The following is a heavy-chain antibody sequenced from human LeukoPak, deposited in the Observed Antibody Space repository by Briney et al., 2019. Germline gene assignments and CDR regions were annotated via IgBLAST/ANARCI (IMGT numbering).Heavy chain of an antibody. V-gene: IGHV1-2*02. Sequence: ASVKVSCKASGYTFTGYYMHWVRQAPGQGLEWMGWINPNSGGTNYAQKFQGRVTMTRDTSISTAYMELSRPRSDDTAVYYCARGEGCSSTSCYGGYWFDPWGQEPWSPSPQ. J-gene: IGHJ5*02. D-gene: IGHD2-2*01. CDR3: ARGEGCSSTSCYGGYWFDP. CDR2: INPNSGGT. CDR1: GYTFTGYY.